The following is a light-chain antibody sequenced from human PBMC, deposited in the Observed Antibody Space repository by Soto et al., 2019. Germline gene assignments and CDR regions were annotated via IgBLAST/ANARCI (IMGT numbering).Light chain of an antibody. CDR2: DVS. J-gene: IGLJ1*01. V-gene: IGLV2-14*01. CDR1: SSDVGGYNY. Sequence: QSVLTQPASVSGSPGQSITISCTGTSSDVGGYNYVSWYQQHPGIASNLMIYDVSNRPSGVSNCFSGSKSGNTASLTISGLQAEDEADYYCSSYTSSSTLYVFGTGTKVTVL. CDR3: SSYTSSSTLYV.